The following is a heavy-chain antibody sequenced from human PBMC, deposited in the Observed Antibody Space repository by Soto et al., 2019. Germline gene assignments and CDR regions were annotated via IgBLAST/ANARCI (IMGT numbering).Heavy chain of an antibody. CDR1: GYTFTSYD. J-gene: IGHJ2*01. V-gene: IGHV1-8*01. Sequence: QVQLVQSGAEVKKPGASVKVSCKASGYTFTSYDINWVRQAAGQGLEWIGWMNPNSGKAVYAQKFQGRVTMAGNTSISTAYMELSSLRSDDTAVYFCARGLVVVSATYWYLDLWGRGTLVTVSS. D-gene: IGHD2-15*01. CDR3: ARGLVVVSATYWYLDL. CDR2: MNPNSGKA.